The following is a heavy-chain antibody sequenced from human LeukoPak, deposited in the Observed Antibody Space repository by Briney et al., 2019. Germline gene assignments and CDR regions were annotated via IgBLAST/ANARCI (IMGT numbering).Heavy chain of an antibody. V-gene: IGHV3-11*04. Sequence: PGGSLRLSCVASGFTLSDYYMSWIRQAPGKGLEWISFISSSGSTKYYAASVNGRFTIASDTNQNSLYQQMNSRRAEDTAVYYCARESTPKHYYGSGTYDRYFDHWGQGTLVTVSS. D-gene: IGHD3-10*01. CDR2: ISSSGSTK. CDR3: ARESTPKHYYGSGTYDRYFDH. CDR1: GFTLSDYY. J-gene: IGHJ4*02.